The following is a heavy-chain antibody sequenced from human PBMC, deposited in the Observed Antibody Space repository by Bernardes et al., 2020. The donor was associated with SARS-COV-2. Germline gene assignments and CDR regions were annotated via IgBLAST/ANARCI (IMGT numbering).Heavy chain of an antibody. Sequence: TPSITYTLSCVPIRSSSYSWGVLRQAPGTGLGWFGSVDYSGITHYNPSLNSRVTISVDTSKNQFSLKVSPVTAADTAVYYCARHGCSSTSCYWRNWFDPWGQGTLVTVSS. CDR2: VDYSGIT. CDR3: ARHGCSSTSCYWRNWFDP. J-gene: IGHJ5*02. V-gene: IGHV4-39*01. D-gene: IGHD2-2*01. CDR1: CVPIRSSSYS.